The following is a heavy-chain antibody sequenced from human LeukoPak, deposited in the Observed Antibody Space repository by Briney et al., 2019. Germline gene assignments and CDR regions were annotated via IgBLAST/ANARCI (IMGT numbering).Heavy chain of an antibody. D-gene: IGHD4-17*01. CDR2: ISRDGSGR. V-gene: IGHV3-43*02. CDR1: GFTLDVYV. J-gene: IGHJ4*02. Sequence: GGSLRLSCAAPGFTLDVYVMHWGGHAPGKGMEWGSLISRDGSGRYYADCVKGRFTIYRDKTKNSLFLQMNGLRSEDTAVYYCAKAILDYGAYSFHYWGQGTLVTVSS. CDR3: AKAILDYGAYSFHY.